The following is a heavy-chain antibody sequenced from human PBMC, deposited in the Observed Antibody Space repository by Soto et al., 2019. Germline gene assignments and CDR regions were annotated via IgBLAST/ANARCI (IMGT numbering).Heavy chain of an antibody. V-gene: IGHV1-69*02. J-gene: IGHJ6*03. CDR1: GGAFSSYT. CDR2: IIPILGIA. Sequence: QVQLVQSGAEVTKPGSSVKVSCKASGGAFSSYTISWVRQAPGQGLEWMGRIIPILGIANYAQKFQGRVTITADKSTSTAYMKLSSLRSEDTAVYYCARNPGYYYMDVWGKGTTVTVSS. CDR3: ARNPGYYYMDV.